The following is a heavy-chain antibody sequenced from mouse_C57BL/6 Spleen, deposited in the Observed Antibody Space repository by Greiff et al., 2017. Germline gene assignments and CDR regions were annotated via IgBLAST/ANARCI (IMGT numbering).Heavy chain of an antibody. CDR1: GYSITSGYY. CDR2: ISYDGSN. CDR3: ARDHYDTFDY. D-gene: IGHD2-4*01. Sequence: EVKLLESGPGLVKPSQSLSLTCSVTGYSITSGYYWNWIRQFPGNKLEWMGYISYDGSNNYNPSLKNRISITRDTSKNQFFLKLNSVTTEDTATYYCARDHYDTFDYWGQGTTLTVSS. J-gene: IGHJ2*01. V-gene: IGHV3-6*01.